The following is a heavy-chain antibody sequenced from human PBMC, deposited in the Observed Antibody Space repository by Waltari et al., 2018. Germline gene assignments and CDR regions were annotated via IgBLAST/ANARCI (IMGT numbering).Heavy chain of an antibody. CDR1: GGSFRGYY. D-gene: IGHD2-2*01. Sequence: QVQLQQWGAGLLKPSETLSLTCAVYGGSFRGYYWRWIRQPPGKGLEWIGEINHSGSTNYNPSLKSRVTISVDTSKNQFSLKLSSVTAADTAVYYCARVCSSTSCPYYYGMDVWGQGTTVTVSS. J-gene: IGHJ6*02. V-gene: IGHV4-34*01. CDR3: ARVCSSTSCPYYYGMDV. CDR2: INHSGST.